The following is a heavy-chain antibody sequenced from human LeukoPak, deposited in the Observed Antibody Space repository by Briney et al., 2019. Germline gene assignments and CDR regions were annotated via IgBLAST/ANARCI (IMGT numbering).Heavy chain of an antibody. CDR2: ISSSSSYI. CDR1: GFTFSSYS. Sequence: GGSLRLSCAASGFTFSSYSMNWVRQAPGKGLEWVSSISSSSSYIYYADSVKGRFTISRDNAKNSLYLQMNSLRAEDTAVYYCARDSRVVAAMDYYYYGMDVWGQGTTVTVSS. CDR3: ARDSRVVAAMDYYYYGMDV. J-gene: IGHJ6*02. D-gene: IGHD2-15*01. V-gene: IGHV3-21*01.